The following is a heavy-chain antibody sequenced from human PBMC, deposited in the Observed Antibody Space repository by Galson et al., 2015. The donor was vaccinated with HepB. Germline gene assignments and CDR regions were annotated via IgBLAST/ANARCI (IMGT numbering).Heavy chain of an antibody. J-gene: IGHJ5*02. Sequence: SLRLSCAASGLTFNTYTVTWVRQALGKGLEWLSCISTSDDSVYYADSVKGRFSISIDNSKSSVYLQMSSPRVEDTAVYFCARGHGGISATWGQGTLVTVSS. D-gene: IGHD4-23*01. CDR3: ARGHGGISAT. V-gene: IGHV3-48*04. CDR2: ISTSDDSV. CDR1: GLTFNTYT.